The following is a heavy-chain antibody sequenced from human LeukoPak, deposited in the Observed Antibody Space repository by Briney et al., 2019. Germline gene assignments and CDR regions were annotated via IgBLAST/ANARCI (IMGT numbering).Heavy chain of an antibody. J-gene: IGHJ4*02. CDR1: GGSISSSSYY. Sequence: SETLSLTCTVSGGSISSSSYYWGWLRQPPGKGLEWIGSIYYSVSTYYNPSLKSRVTISVDTSKNQFSLKLSSVTAADTAVYYCARTGYDSSGYYYYFDYWRRGTLVTVSS. V-gene: IGHV4-39*01. CDR3: ARTGYDSSGYYYYFDY. D-gene: IGHD3-22*01. CDR2: IYYSVST.